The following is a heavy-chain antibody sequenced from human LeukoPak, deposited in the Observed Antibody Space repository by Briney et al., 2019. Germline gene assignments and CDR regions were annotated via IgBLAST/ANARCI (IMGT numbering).Heavy chain of an antibody. V-gene: IGHV1-2*04. D-gene: IGHD2-15*01. CDR2: INPNSGGT. J-gene: IGHJ5*02. CDR1: GYTFTGYY. CDR3: AVSGYCSGGSCYSGDWFDP. Sequence: GASVKVSCKASGYTFTGYYMHWVRQAPGQGLEWMGWINPNSGGTNYAQKFQGWVTMTRDTSISTAYMELSRLRSDDTAVYYCAVSGYCSGGSCYSGDWFDPWGQGTLVTVSS.